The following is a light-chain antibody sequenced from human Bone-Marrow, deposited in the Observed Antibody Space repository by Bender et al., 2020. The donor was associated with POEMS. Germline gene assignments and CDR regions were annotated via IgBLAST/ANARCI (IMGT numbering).Light chain of an antibody. Sequence: QSALTQPASVSGSLGQSIILSCTGTKSDVGGYNYVSWYQQHPGKAPRLIIYDVSHRPSGVSDRFFGSKSADTTSLSISRLQPDDEGYYYCSSYTSSSSSVVFGGGTKVTV. V-gene: IGLV2-14*03. J-gene: IGLJ2*01. CDR2: DVS. CDR1: KSDVGGYNY. CDR3: SSYTSSSSSVV.